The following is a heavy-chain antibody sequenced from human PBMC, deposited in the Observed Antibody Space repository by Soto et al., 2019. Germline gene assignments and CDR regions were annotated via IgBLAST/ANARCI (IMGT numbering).Heavy chain of an antibody. CDR2: INHSGST. J-gene: IGHJ6*02. D-gene: IGHD3-10*01. CDR1: GGSFSGYY. CDR3: ARGPPYGSGRQRYYYGMDV. Sequence: PSETLSLTCAVYGGSFSGYYWSWIRQPPGKGLEWIGEINHSGSTNYNPSLKSRVTISVDTSKNQFSLKLSSVTAADTAVYYCARGPPYGSGRQRYYYGMDVWGQGTTVT. V-gene: IGHV4-34*01.